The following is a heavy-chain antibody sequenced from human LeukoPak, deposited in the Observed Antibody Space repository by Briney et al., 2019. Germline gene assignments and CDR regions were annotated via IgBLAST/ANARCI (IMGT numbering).Heavy chain of an antibody. Sequence: SETLSLTCTVSGYSISSGYYWGWIRQPPGKGLEWIGSIYHSGSTYYNPSLKSRVTISVDTSKNQFSLKLSSVTAADTAVYYCARGSIVVVPAARHSYYMDVWGKGTTVTVSS. J-gene: IGHJ6*03. D-gene: IGHD2-2*01. CDR1: GYSISSGYY. CDR3: ARGSIVVVPAARHSYYMDV. CDR2: IYHSGST. V-gene: IGHV4-38-2*02.